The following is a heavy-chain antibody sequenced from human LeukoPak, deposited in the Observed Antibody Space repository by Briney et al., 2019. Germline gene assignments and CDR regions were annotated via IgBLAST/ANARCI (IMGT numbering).Heavy chain of an antibody. Sequence: SETLSLTCAFYGGYFSVYYCSLIRQPPGQGLDLIGEINHSGSTNYNPSLKSRVTISVDTSKNQFSLKLSSVTAADTAVYYCASGLGDSSGYYFDYWGQGTLVTVSS. CDR1: GGYFSVYY. CDR3: ASGLGDSSGYYFDY. V-gene: IGHV4-34*01. CDR2: INHSGST. J-gene: IGHJ4*02. D-gene: IGHD3-22*01.